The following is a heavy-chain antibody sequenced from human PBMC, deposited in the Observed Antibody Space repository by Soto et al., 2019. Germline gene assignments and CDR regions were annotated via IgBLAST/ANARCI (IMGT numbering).Heavy chain of an antibody. Sequence: GASVKVSCKASGYTFTSYAMHWVRQAPGQRLEWMGWINAGNGNTKYSQKFQGRVTITRDTSASTAYMELSSLRSEDTAVYYCARDSTYYYDSSGRNWFDPWGQGTLVTVSS. V-gene: IGHV1-3*01. CDR2: INAGNGNT. CDR3: ARDSTYYYDSSGRNWFDP. D-gene: IGHD3-22*01. J-gene: IGHJ5*02. CDR1: GYTFTSYA.